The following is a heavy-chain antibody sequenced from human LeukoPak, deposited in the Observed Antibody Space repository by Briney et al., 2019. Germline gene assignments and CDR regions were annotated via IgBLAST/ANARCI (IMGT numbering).Heavy chain of an antibody. Sequence: SETLSLTCTVSSGSISTSNYYWGWVRQPPGKALEWIGNIFYSGSTYYSPSLKSRVTISLDTSRNQFSLKLSSVTAADTAVYYCARTKIRYYFDYWGQGTLVTVSS. V-gene: IGHV4-39*07. D-gene: IGHD3-10*01. J-gene: IGHJ4*02. CDR1: SGSISTSNYY. CDR3: ARTKIRYYFDY. CDR2: IFYSGST.